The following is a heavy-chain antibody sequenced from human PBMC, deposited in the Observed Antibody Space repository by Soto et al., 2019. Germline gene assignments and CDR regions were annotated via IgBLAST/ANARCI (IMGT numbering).Heavy chain of an antibody. J-gene: IGHJ4*02. CDR1: KFTFSDYA. CDR2: ISYDGANK. CDR3: ARDPSGQYPIFDY. V-gene: IGHV3-30-3*01. Sequence: QVQLVESGGGVVQPGRSLRLSCAASKFTFSDYAMHWVRQAPGKGLEWVAVISYDGANKYYADSVKGRFTISRDNSKSTLYLQMNSLRAEDTAMYFCARDPSGQYPIFDYWCQGTLVTVSS. D-gene: IGHD6-19*01.